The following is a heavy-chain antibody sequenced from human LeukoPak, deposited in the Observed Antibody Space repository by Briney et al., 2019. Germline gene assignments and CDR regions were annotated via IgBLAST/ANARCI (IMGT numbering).Heavy chain of an antibody. CDR2: ISSDGGNI. J-gene: IGHJ4*02. CDR1: GFTFSNYA. Sequence: GGSLRLSCAVSGFTFSNYAMHWVRQAPGRGLEYVSAISSDGGNIYYANSVKGRFTISRDISKNTLYLQMGSLRAEDMAVYHCARSRRTYGDYFDYWGQGTLVTVSS. CDR3: ARSRRTYGDYFDY. V-gene: IGHV3-64*01. D-gene: IGHD4-17*01.